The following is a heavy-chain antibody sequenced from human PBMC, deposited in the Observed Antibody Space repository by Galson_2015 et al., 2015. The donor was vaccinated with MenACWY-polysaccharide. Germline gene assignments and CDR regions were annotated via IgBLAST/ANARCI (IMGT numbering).Heavy chain of an antibody. D-gene: IGHD6-19*01. Sequence: RLCCAAYGFTFSYYGMHWVRQAPGKGLEWVTYMTYDGSDQNYAGTVRGRFTISRDNSKSMLYLQMESLRPEDTAVYYCAKREARNSGPFDLWGHGTLVTVSS. CDR3: AKREARNSGPFDL. V-gene: IGHV3-30*18. CDR1: GFTFSYYG. J-gene: IGHJ4*01. CDR2: MTYDGSDQ.